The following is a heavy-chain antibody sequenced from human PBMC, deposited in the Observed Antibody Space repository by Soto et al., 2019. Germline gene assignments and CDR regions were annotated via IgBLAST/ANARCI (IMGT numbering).Heavy chain of an antibody. D-gene: IGHD5-18*01. CDR2: VSGYGGST. Sequence: PGWSLRLSCASSVFTFISYAMRWVRQAPGMGLEWVSTVSGYGGSTWYADSVKGRFTISKDNSKNTLYLQMNSLKPEDTAVYYCAKDRESVVYSYGDHWGQGIQVTVSS. CDR3: AKDRESVVYSYGDH. V-gene: IGHV3-23*01. J-gene: IGHJ4*02. CDR1: VFTFISYA.